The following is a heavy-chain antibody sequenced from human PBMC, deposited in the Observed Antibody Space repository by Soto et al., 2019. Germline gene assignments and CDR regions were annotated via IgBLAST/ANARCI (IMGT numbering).Heavy chain of an antibody. CDR3: VRDPSKRSPPDY. CDR2: ISSTGTYT. Sequence: QVQLVESGGDLVKPGGSLRLSCAASGFTFGDYYMTWIRQAPGKGLEWVSYISSTGTYTNYADSVKGRFTISRDNAKNSRYLQMYSLRDEDTAVYYCVRDPSKRSPPDYWGQGTLVTVSS. J-gene: IGHJ4*02. CDR1: GFTFGDYY. V-gene: IGHV3-11*05.